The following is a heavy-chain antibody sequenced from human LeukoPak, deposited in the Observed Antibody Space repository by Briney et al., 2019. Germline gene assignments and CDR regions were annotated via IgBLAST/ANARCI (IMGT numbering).Heavy chain of an antibody. CDR3: AKATPVTSFDY. D-gene: IGHD4-23*01. V-gene: IGHV3-21*04. J-gene: IGHJ4*02. CDR2: IISSSSYI. CDR1: GFTFSTYS. Sequence: PGGPLRLSCAASGFTFSTYSMNWVRQAPGKGLEWVSSIISSSSYIYYADSVKGRFTISRDNAKNSLYLQMNSLRAEDTAMYYCAKATPVTSFDYWGQGTLVTVSS.